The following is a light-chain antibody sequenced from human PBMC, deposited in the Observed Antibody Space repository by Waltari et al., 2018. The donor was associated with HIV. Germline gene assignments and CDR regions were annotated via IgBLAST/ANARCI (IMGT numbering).Light chain of an antibody. Sequence: QSVLTQPPSVSGAPGQRVTISCTGSSSNIGAGFGVHWYQQLPGTAPKLLIYGASNRPSGVPDRFSGSKSGTSASLAITGLQSEDEADYYCQSYDSSLSTAVVFGGGTKLTVL. CDR3: QSYDSSLSTAVV. J-gene: IGLJ2*01. CDR2: GAS. V-gene: IGLV1-40*01. CDR1: SSNIGAGFG.